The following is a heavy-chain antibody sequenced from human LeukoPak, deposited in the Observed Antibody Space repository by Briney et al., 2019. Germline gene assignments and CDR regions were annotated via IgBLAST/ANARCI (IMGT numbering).Heavy chain of an antibody. CDR3: SRESGPYCPFGH. Sequence: PSETLSLTCTVSGGSISSSNFYWGWIRQPPGKGLEWIGSIYYSGNTYYNPSLKSRVTISVDTSKNQLSLKMTSVTAADTAVYYCSRESGPYCPFGHWGQGTLVAVTS. D-gene: IGHD1-26*01. V-gene: IGHV4-39*07. CDR1: GGSISSSNFY. J-gene: IGHJ5*02. CDR2: IYYSGNT.